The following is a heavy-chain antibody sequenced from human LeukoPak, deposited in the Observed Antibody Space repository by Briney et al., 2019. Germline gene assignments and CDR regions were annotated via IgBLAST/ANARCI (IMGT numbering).Heavy chain of an antibody. CDR1: GFTFSSYG. CDR2: IRYDGSNK. CDR3: AKRIAAAGTFDY. V-gene: IGHV3-30*02. J-gene: IGHJ4*02. Sequence: GGSLRLSCAASGFTFSSYGMHWVRQAPGKGLEWVAFIRYDGSNKYYADFVKGRFTISRDNSKNTLYLQMNSLRAEDTAVYYCAKRIAAAGTFDYWGQGTLVTVSS. D-gene: IGHD6-13*01.